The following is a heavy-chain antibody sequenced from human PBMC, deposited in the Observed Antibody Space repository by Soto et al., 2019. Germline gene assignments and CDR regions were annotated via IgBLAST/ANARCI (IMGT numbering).Heavy chain of an antibody. V-gene: IGHV4-39*01. Sequence: SETLSLTCTVSGGSISSSSYYWGWIRQPPGKGLDWIGSIYYSGNTYYNPSLKSRVTISVETSKNQFSLKLSSVTAADTAVYYCARLYRNYSDYWGQGTLVTVSS. CDR2: IYYSGNT. CDR1: GGSISSSSYY. D-gene: IGHD4-4*01. J-gene: IGHJ4*02. CDR3: ARLYRNYSDY.